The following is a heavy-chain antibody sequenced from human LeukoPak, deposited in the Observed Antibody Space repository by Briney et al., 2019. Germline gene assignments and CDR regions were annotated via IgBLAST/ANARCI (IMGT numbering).Heavy chain of an antibody. V-gene: IGHV3-23*01. CDR2: ISGSGGST. D-gene: IGHD1-26*01. Sequence: GGSLRLSCAASGFTFSSYAMSWVRQAPGKGLEWVSAISGSGGSTYYADSVKGRFTISRDNSKDTLYLQMNSLRAEDTAVYYCARTGGSYPYYFEYWGQGTLVTVSS. J-gene: IGHJ4*02. CDR1: GFTFSSYA. CDR3: ARTGGSYPYYFEY.